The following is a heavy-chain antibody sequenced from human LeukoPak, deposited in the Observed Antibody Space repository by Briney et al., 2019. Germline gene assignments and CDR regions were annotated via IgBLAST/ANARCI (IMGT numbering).Heavy chain of an antibody. V-gene: IGHV3-7*01. CDR2: INPDGRDT. Sequence: LSLTCTVSGGSIRNYGWNWIRQSPGKGLEWVAHINPDGRDTYYVDSVKGRFTISRDNAQNSMYLQMNSLRVEDTAVYYCTSWGDTTAEYFQRWGQGTLVTVSS. J-gene: IGHJ1*01. CDR1: GGSIRNYG. CDR3: TSWGDTTAEYFQR. D-gene: IGHD2-21*02.